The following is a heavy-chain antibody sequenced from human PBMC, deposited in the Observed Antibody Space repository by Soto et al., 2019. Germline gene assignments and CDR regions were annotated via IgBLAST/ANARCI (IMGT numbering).Heavy chain of an antibody. Sequence: QVQLVESGGGVVQPGRSLRLSCAASGFTFSSYGMHWVRQAPGKGLEWVAVIWYDGSNKYYADSVKGRFTISRDNSKNTLYLQMNSLRAEDTAVYYCARDLAVAGPSEFEFDYWGQGTLVTVSS. CDR3: ARDLAVAGPSEFEFDY. V-gene: IGHV3-33*01. CDR2: IWYDGSNK. J-gene: IGHJ4*02. CDR1: GFTFSSYG. D-gene: IGHD6-19*01.